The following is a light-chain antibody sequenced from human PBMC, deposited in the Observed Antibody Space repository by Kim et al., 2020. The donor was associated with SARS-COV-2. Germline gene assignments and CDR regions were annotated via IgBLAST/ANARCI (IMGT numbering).Light chain of an antibody. Sequence: DIQMTQSPSTLSASVGDRVTITCRASQSLSSWLAWYQQKPGKAPKLLIYKASTLESGVPSRFSGSGSGTEFTLTISSLQPDDFATYYCQQYNSYPWTFGQGTKLEI. CDR1: QSLSSW. V-gene: IGKV1-5*03. J-gene: IGKJ1*01. CDR3: QQYNSYPWT. CDR2: KAS.